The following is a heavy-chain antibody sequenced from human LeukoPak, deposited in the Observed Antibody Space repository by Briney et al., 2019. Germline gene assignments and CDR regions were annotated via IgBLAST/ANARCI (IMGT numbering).Heavy chain of an antibody. CDR1: GGSISRYY. V-gene: IGHV4-34*01. D-gene: IGHD3-16*01. CDR3: ARGRLMLMFGDRLPQYHLDF. J-gene: IGHJ4*02. Sequence: SETLSLTCTVSGGSISRYYWSWIRQPPGKGLEWIGDINYSGGTNYNPSLKSRLTISVDTLKNQFSLNVSSVTAADTAVYYCARGRLMLMFGDRLPQYHLDFSSQGTLVTVSS. CDR2: INYSGGT.